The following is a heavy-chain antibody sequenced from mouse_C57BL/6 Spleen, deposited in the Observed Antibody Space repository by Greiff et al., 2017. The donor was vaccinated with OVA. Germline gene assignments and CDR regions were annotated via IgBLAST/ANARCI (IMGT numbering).Heavy chain of an antibody. CDR1: GYAFSSYW. D-gene: IGHD1-1*01. CDR3: AREGSYYGSSYGYFDV. J-gene: IGHJ1*03. V-gene: IGHV1-80*01. CDR2: IYPGDGDT. Sequence: LVESGAELVKPGASVKISCKASGYAFSSYWMNWVKQRPGKGLEWIGQIYPGDGDTNYNGKFKGKATLTADKSSSTAYMQLSSLTSEDSAVYFCAREGSYYGSSYGYFDVWGTGTTVTVSS.